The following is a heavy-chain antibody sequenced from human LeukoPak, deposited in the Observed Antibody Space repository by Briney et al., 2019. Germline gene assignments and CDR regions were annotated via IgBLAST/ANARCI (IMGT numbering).Heavy chain of an antibody. Sequence: PSESLSLTCTVSGGSISSHYWSWIRQPPGKGLEWNGYIYYSGSTNYNPSLKSRVTISVDTSKNQFSLKLSSVTAADTAVYYCARVIAAAADWWFDPWGQGTLVTVSS. D-gene: IGHD6-13*01. V-gene: IGHV4-59*11. J-gene: IGHJ5*02. CDR1: GGSISSHY. CDR2: IYYSGST. CDR3: ARVIAAAADWWFDP.